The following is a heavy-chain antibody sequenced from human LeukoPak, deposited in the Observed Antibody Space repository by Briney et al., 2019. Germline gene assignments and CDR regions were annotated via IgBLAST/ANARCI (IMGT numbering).Heavy chain of an antibody. CDR3: ARRRMPRSGPNWFDP. J-gene: IGHJ5*02. Sequence: GDSLKISCKGSGYSFTTYWIGWVRQMPGKGLEWMGIIYPGDSDTRYSPSFQGQVTISADKSISTAYLQWSSLKASDTAMYYCARRRMPRSGPNWFDPWGQGTLATVSS. CDR2: IYPGDSDT. V-gene: IGHV5-51*01. D-gene: IGHD1-1*01. CDR1: GYSFTTYW.